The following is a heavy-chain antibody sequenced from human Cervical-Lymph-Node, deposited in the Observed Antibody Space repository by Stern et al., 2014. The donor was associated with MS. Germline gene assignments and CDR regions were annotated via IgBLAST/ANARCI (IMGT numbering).Heavy chain of an antibody. J-gene: IGHJ6*02. CDR3: ARLYYDFWSGYHYYYYYGMDV. CDR1: GGSISSGSYY. CDR2: IYTSGST. D-gene: IGHD3-3*01. Sequence: VQLVESGPGLVKPSQTLSLTCTVSGGSISSGSYYWSWIRQPAGKGLEWIGRIYTSGSTNYNPSLKSRVTISVDTSKHQLSLKLSSGTAADTAVYYCARLYYDFWSGYHYYYYYGMDVWGQGTTVTVSS. V-gene: IGHV4-61*02.